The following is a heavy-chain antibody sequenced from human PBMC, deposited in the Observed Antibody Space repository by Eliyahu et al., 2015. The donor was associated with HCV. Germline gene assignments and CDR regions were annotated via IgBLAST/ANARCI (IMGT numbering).Heavy chain of an antibody. CDR1: GXTFSSXA. Sequence: EVQLLESGGGLVQPGGSXRLSCXASGXTFSSXAMSWVRQAPGKGLAWVXAIXGSGGSTYYADSVKGRFTISRDNSKNTLYLQMNSLRAEDTAVYYCAKDITMIVVVNDAFDIWGQGTMVTVSS. D-gene: IGHD3-22*01. CDR3: AKDITMIVVVNDAFDI. V-gene: IGHV3-23*01. CDR2: IXGSGGST. J-gene: IGHJ3*02.